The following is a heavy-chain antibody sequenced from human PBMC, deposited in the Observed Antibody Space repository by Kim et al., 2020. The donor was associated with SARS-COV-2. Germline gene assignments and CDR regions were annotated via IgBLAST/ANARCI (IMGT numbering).Heavy chain of an antibody. Sequence: ASVKVSCKTSGYTFRDYFMHWVRQAPGQGLEWMGRINPRSDDTEYAQKFQGRVTMTRDTAINTADLDLRGLTSDDTAVYYCARAPDILRVLDDAFEIWGQGTLVTVSS. CDR1: GYTFRDYF. V-gene: IGHV1-2*06. CDR3: ARAPDILRVLDDAFEI. J-gene: IGHJ3*02. D-gene: IGHD3-3*01. CDR2: INPRSDDT.